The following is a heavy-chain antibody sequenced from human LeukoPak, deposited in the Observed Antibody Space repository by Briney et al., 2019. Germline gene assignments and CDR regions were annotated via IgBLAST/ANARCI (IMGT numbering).Heavy chain of an antibody. D-gene: IGHD3-22*01. V-gene: IGHV3-21*01. J-gene: IGHJ5*02. Sequence: GGSLRLPCAASGFTFSSYSMNWVRQAPGKGLEWVSSISSSSSYIYYADSVKGRFTISRDNAKNSLYLQMNSLRAEDTAVYYCARDIIMIVVDERVYNWFDPWGQGTLVTVSS. CDR2: ISSSSSYI. CDR1: GFTFSSYS. CDR3: ARDIIMIVVDERVYNWFDP.